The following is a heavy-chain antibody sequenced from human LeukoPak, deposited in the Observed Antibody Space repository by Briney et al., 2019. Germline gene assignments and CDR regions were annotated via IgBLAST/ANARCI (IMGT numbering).Heavy chain of an antibody. Sequence: ASVKVSCKVSGYTLTELSMHWVRQAPGKGLEWMGGFDPEDGETIYAQKFQGRVTMTEDTSTDTAYMELSSLRSEDTAVYYCATVLITFGGVIGHDAFDIWGRGTMVTVSS. CDR3: ATVLITFGGVIGHDAFDI. CDR1: GYTLTELS. D-gene: IGHD3-16*02. CDR2: FDPEDGET. J-gene: IGHJ3*02. V-gene: IGHV1-24*01.